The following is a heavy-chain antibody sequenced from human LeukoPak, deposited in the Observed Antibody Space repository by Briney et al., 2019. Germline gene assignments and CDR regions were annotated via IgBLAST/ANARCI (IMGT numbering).Heavy chain of an antibody. V-gene: IGHV4-59*08. D-gene: IGHD2-21*02. Sequence: SETLSLTCTVSGGSISSYYWSWIRQPPEKGLEWIGYIYYSGSTNYNPSLKSRVTISVDTSKNQFSLKLSSVTAADTAVYYCARHIVVVTATHDAFDIWGQGTMVSVSS. CDR1: GGSISSYY. CDR3: ARHIVVVTATHDAFDI. J-gene: IGHJ3*02. CDR2: IYYSGST.